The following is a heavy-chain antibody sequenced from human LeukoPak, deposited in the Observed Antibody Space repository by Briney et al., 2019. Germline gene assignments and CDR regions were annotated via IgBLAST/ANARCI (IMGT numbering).Heavy chain of an antibody. CDR1: GFTFNIYA. CDR2: IRGSGEST. J-gene: IGHJ5*02. V-gene: IGHV3-23*01. D-gene: IGHD3-10*01. Sequence: GGSLRLSCAASGFTFNIYAMIWVRQSPGKGLEWVSGIRGSGESTYYADSAKGRFTISRDNSKNTLFLQMNSLRAEDTAVYYCAKSIGSGSLLVWFDPWGPGTLVTVAS. CDR3: AKSIGSGSLLVWFDP.